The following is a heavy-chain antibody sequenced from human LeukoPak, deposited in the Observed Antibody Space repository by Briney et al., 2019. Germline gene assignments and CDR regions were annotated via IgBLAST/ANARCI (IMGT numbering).Heavy chain of an antibody. CDR3: ARGLNNRKSGRRFDVFEI. D-gene: IGHD2/OR15-2a*01. CDR2: IYYSGST. CDR1: GGSISSYY. J-gene: IGHJ3*02. Sequence: SETLSLTCTVSGGSISSYYWSWIRQPPGKGLEWIGYIYYSGSTNYNPSLKSRVTISADTSKNQFSLRLSSVTAADTAVYYCARGLNNRKSGRRFDVFEIWGQGTMVTVSS. V-gene: IGHV4-59*01.